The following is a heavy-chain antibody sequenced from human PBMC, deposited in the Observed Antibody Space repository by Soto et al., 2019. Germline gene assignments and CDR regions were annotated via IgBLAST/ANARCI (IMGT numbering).Heavy chain of an antibody. CDR2: IWYDGSNK. CDR3: ARTYGDYGGDYFDY. V-gene: IGHV3-33*01. D-gene: IGHD4-17*01. Sequence: QVQLVESGGGVVQPGRSLRLSCAASGFTFSSYGMHWVRQAPGKGLEWVAVIWYDGSNKYYADSVKGRFTISRDNSKNTLYLQMNRLRAEDTAVYYCARTYGDYGGDYFDYWGQGTLVTVSS. J-gene: IGHJ4*02. CDR1: GFTFSSYG.